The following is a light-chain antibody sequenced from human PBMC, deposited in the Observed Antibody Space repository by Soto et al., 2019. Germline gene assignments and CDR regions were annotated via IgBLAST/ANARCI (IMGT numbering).Light chain of an antibody. CDR1: SSNIGAGYD. CDR3: QSYDSSLSGYVV. CDR2: GNS. J-gene: IGLJ2*01. Sequence: QSVLTQPPSVSGAPGQRVTISCTGGSSNIGAGYDVHWYQQLPGTAPNLLIYGNSNRPSGVPDRFSGSKSGTSASLAITGLQAEDEADYYCQSYDSSLSGYVVFGGGTKLTAL. V-gene: IGLV1-40*01.